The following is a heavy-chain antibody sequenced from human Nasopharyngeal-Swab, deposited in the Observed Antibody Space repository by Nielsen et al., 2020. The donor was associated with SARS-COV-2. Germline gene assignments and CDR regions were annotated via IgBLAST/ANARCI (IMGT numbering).Heavy chain of an antibody. V-gene: IGHV3-21*01. CDR3: ARDGLDYDFWSAYFMDV. J-gene: IGHJ6*02. Sequence: VRQAPGKGLEWVSAISGSGQSTYYADSVKGRFTISRDNAKNSLYLQMNSLRAEDTAIYYCARDGLDYDFWSAYFMDVWGQGTTVTVSS. D-gene: IGHD3-3*01. CDR2: ISGSGQST.